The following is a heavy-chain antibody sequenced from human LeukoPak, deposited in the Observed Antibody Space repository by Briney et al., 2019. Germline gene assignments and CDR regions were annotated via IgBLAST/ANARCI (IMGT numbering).Heavy chain of an antibody. CDR3: AKDSGDYPSRYFDF. D-gene: IGHD2-21*02. V-gene: IGHV3-23*01. CDR1: GFTFGDYA. Sequence: GGSLRLSCTASGFTFGDYAMSWVRQAPGKGLEWVSAISGRGDQTYYVDSVKGRFTVSRDNSKNTLYLQMNNLRAEDTAIYYCAKDSGDYPSRYFDFWGRGTPVTVSS. CDR2: ISGRGDQT. J-gene: IGHJ2*01.